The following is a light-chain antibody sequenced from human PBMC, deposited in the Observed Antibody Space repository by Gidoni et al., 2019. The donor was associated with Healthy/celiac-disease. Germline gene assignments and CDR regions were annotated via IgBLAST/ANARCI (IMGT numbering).Light chain of an antibody. CDR1: QSVSSN. CDR3: QQYNNWLFT. V-gene: IGKV3-15*01. CDR2: GAS. J-gene: IGKJ3*01. Sequence: EIVMTQSPATLSVSPGERATLSCRASQSVSSNLAWYQQKPGQAPRLIIYGASTRATGIPARFSGSGSGTEFTLTISSLQSEDFAVYYCQQYNNWLFTFGHGTKVDIK.